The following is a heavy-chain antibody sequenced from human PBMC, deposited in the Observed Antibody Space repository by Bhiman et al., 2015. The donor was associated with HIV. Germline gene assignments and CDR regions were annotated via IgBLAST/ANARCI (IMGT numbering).Heavy chain of an antibody. V-gene: IGHV3-21*03. J-gene: IGHJ4*02. CDR1: GFTFSSYI. CDR3: AREGLDY. Sequence: EVQLVESGGGLVKPGGSLRLSCAASGFTFSSYIMNWVRQAPGKGLEWVSTIGSSSSYKYYADSVKGRFSISRDNAKNSLSLQMNSLRAEDTAVYYCAREGLDYWGQGTLVTVSS. CDR2: IGSSSSYK.